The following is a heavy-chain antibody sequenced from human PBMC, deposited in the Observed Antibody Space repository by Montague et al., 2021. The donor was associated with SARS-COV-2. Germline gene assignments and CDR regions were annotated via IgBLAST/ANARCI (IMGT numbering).Heavy chain of an antibody. CDR2: ST. V-gene: IGHV4-59*09. D-gene: IGHD2-8*01. Sequence: STDYSPSLKSRVTISLNQSKNKFSLKVTSVTAADTAVDYCARGGVYYNHGLDVWGPGTTVTVSS. J-gene: IGHJ6*02. CDR3: ARGGVYYNHGLDV.